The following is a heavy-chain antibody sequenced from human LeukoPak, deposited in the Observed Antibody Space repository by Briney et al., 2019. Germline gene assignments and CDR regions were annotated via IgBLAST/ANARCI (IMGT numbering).Heavy chain of an antibody. D-gene: IGHD4-17*01. J-gene: IGHJ3*02. CDR3: ARCRLRGAPPPAFDI. CDR2: IYYSGST. Sequence: SSETLSLTCTVSGGSISSSSYYWGWIRQPPGKGLEWIGSIYYSGSTYYNPSLKSRVTISVDTSTNQFSLKLSSVTAADTAVCSCARCRLRGAPPPAFDIWGQGTMVTVSS. V-gene: IGHV4-39*07. CDR1: GGSISSSSYY.